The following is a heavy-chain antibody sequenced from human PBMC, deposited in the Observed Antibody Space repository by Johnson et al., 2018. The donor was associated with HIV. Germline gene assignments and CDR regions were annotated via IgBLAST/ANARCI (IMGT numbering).Heavy chain of an antibody. CDR2: ITWNSGTI. Sequence: VHLVESGGGLVQPGGSLRLSCVASGFTFDDYAMHWVRQAPGKGLEWVSGITWNSGTIGFADSVKGRFTISRDNSKNTLYLQMNSLRAEDTVVYYCANSDSSEMKFGAFDIWGQGTMVTVS. D-gene: IGHD2-21*01. CDR3: ANSDSSEMKFGAFDI. CDR1: GFTFDDYA. J-gene: IGHJ3*02. V-gene: IGHV3-9*01.